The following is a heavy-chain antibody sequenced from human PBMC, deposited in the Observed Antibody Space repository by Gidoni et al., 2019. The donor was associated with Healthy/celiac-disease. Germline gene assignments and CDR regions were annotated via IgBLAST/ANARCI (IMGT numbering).Heavy chain of an antibody. D-gene: IGHD3-22*01. J-gene: IGHJ1*01. CDR3: ARRPFYYYYDSSGTEH. CDR2: IYYSGST. Sequence: QLQLQESGPGLVKPSETLSLTCTVSGGSISSSSYYWGWIRQPPGKGLEWIGSIYYSGSTYYNPSLKSRVTISVDTSKNQFSLKLSSVTAADTAVYYCARRPFYYYYDSSGTEHWGQGTLVTVSS. V-gene: IGHV4-39*01. CDR1: GGSISSSSYY.